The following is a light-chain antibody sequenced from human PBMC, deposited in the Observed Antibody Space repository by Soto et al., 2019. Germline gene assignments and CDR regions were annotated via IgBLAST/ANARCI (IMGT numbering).Light chain of an antibody. Sequence: DIVMTQSPATLSVSPGERATLSCRASQSVASNLAWYQQRPGQAPRLLIYGASTRATGVPARFSGSGSGRDFTLTIRSLQSEDFAVYYCHHYNNWPHTFGGGTKVEIK. V-gene: IGKV3-15*01. CDR1: QSVASN. CDR2: GAS. CDR3: HHYNNWPHT. J-gene: IGKJ4*01.